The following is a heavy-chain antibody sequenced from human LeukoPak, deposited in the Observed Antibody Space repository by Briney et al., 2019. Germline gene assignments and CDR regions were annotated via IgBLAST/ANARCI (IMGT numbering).Heavy chain of an antibody. CDR1: GFTFSSCS. CDR3: ASHSGYDSAFDI. CDR2: ISSSSSYM. J-gene: IGHJ3*02. Sequence: GGSLRLSCAASGFTFSSCSMNWVRQAPGKGLEWVSSISSSSSYMYYADSVKGRFTISRDNAKNSLYLQMNSLRAEDTAVYYCASHSGYDSAFDIWGQGTMVTVSS. V-gene: IGHV3-21*01. D-gene: IGHD5-12*01.